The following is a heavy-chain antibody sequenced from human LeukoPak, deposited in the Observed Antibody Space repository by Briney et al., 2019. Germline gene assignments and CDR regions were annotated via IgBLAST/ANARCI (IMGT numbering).Heavy chain of an antibody. CDR3: ATVSSGYYYEDY. CDR1: GFTFSSYS. CDR2: ISSSSYI. J-gene: IGHJ4*02. Sequence: GGSLRLSCAASGFTFSSYSMNWVRQAPGKGLEWVSSISSSSYIYYADSVKGRFTISRDNAKNSLYLQMNSLRAEDTAVYYCATVSSGYYYEDYWGQGTLVTVSS. V-gene: IGHV3-21*01. D-gene: IGHD3-22*01.